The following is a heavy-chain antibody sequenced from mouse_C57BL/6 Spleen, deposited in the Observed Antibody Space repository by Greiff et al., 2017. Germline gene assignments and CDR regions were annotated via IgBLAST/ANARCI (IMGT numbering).Heavy chain of an antibody. D-gene: IGHD1-1*01. CDR2: IWSGGST. J-gene: IGHJ3*01. CDR1: GFSLTSYG. V-gene: IGHV2-2*01. CDR3: ARTLGGYYGSSPFAY. Sequence: VQVVESGPGLVQPSQSLSITCTVSGFSLTSYGVHWVRQSPGKGLEWLGVIWSGGSTDYNAAFISRLSISKDNSKSQVFFKMNSLQADDTAIYYCARTLGGYYGSSPFAYWGQGTLVTVSA.